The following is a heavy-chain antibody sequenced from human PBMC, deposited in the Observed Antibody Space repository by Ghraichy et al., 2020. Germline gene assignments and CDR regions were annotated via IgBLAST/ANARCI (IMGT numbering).Heavy chain of an antibody. CDR1: GFTFSDAW. V-gene: IGHV3-15*01. CDR3: NTEFYSNGYNF. Sequence: GESLRLSCAASGFTFSDAWMTWVRQVPGRGLEWVALIKSKTGGGTTDYAAPVKGRFSISRDDSKSTLYLQMSSLKIEDTAVYYGNTEFYSNGYNFWGQGTRVIVSS. CDR2: IKSKTGGGTT. J-gene: IGHJ4*02. D-gene: IGHD3-22*01.